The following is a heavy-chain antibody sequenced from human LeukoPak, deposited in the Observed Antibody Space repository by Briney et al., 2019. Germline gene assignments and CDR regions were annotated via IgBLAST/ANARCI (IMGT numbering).Heavy chain of an antibody. V-gene: IGHV1-18*04. CDR2: ISAYNGNT. CDR3: ARDCSRDVRCPQDY. CDR1: GYTFTSYG. D-gene: IGHD2-15*01. Sequence: GASVKVSCKASGYTFTSYGISWVRQAPGQGLEWMGWISAYNGNTNYAQKLQGRVTMTTDTSTSTAYMELRSLRSDDTAVYYCARDCSRDVRCPQDYWGQGTLVTVSS. J-gene: IGHJ4*02.